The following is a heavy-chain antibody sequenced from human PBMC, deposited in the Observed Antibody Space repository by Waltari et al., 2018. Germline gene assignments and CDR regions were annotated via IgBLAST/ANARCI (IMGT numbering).Heavy chain of an antibody. CDR2: IYYSGSA. Sequence: QLQLQESGPGLVKPSETLSLTCTVSGGSTSSSGYYWGWIRQPPGKGLEWIGSIYYSGSAYYNPSLKSRVTISLDASKKQVSLNLSSVTAADTAVYYCARRTGDYGGPDHWGQGTLVTVSS. CDR1: GGSTSSSGYY. CDR3: ARRTGDYGGPDH. J-gene: IGHJ5*02. D-gene: IGHD4-17*01. V-gene: IGHV4-39*07.